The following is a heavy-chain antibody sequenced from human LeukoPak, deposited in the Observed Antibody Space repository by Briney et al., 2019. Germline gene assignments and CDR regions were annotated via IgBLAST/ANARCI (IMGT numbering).Heavy chain of an antibody. J-gene: IGHJ4*02. CDR2: IYYSGST. CDR3: ARAGGFFSPFGY. Sequence: SETLSLTCTVSGGSISSGGYYWSWIRQHPGKGLEWIGYIYYSGSTYYNPSLKSPVTISVDTSKNQFSLKLSSVTAADTAVYYCARAGGFFSPFGYWGQGTLVTVSS. D-gene: IGHD3-3*01. V-gene: IGHV4-31*01. CDR1: GGSISSGGYY.